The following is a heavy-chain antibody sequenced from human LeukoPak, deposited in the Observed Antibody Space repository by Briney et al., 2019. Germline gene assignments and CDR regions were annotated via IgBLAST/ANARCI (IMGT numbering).Heavy chain of an antibody. CDR1: GFTFSSYA. CDR2: ISGSGGST. Sequence: GGSLRLSCAASGFTFSSYAMSWVRQAPGKGLEWVSAISGSGGSTYYADSVKGRFTISRDSSKNTLYLQMNSLRAEDTAVYYCAKDGRCSSTSCSDAFDIWGQGTMVTVSS. CDR3: AKDGRCSSTSCSDAFDI. J-gene: IGHJ3*02. D-gene: IGHD2-2*01. V-gene: IGHV3-23*01.